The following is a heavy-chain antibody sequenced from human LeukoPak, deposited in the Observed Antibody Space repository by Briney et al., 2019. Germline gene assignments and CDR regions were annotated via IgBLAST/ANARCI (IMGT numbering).Heavy chain of an antibody. J-gene: IGHJ4*02. Sequence: ASVKVSCKASGYTFTSYYIHWVRQAPGQGLEWMGIINPSGGSTSYAQKSQGRVTMTRDTSTSTVYMELSSLRSEDTAVYYCARGQGGPDYDFWSGYFDYWGQGTLVTVSS. CDR3: ARGQGGPDYDFWSGYFDY. CDR2: INPSGGST. D-gene: IGHD3-3*01. V-gene: IGHV1-46*01. CDR1: GYTFTSYY.